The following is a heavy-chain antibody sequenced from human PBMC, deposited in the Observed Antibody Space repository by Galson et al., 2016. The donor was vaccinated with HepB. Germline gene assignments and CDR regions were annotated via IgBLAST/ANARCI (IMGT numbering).Heavy chain of an antibody. D-gene: IGHD5-24*01. Sequence: SVKVSCKASGGAFSRSAISWVRQAPGQGLEWMGGIIPIFGTARYGQILQGRVTITAAESTSTVFMELTSLRFEDTAVYYCAFSIYYLATIGARDHYYSMDVWGQGTTVTVSS. CDR2: IIPIFGTA. CDR1: GGAFSRSA. CDR3: AFSIYYLATIGARDHYYSMDV. J-gene: IGHJ6*02. V-gene: IGHV1-69*13.